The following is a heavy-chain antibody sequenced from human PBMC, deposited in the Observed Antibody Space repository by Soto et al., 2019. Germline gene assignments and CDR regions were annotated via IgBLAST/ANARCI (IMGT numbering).Heavy chain of an antibody. CDR2: ISYDGSNK. CDR1: GFTFSSYG. J-gene: IGHJ4*02. D-gene: IGHD5-12*01. CDR3: AKDWVFSGYDWKELDY. Sequence: QVQLVESGGGVVQPGRSLRLSCAASGFTFSSYGMHWVRQAPGKGLEWVAVISYDGSNKYYADSVKGRFTISRDNSKNTLYLQMNSLRAEDTAVYYCAKDWVFSGYDWKELDYWGQGTLVTVSS. V-gene: IGHV3-30*18.